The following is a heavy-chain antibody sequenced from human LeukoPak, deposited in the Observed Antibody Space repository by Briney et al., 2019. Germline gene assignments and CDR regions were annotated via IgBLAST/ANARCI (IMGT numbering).Heavy chain of an antibody. Sequence: PGGSLRLSCAASGFTFRTYEMNWARQAPGKGLEWVSYIGTIISTTYYADSVKGRFTVSRDDAKGSLYLQMSSLRAEDTAVYYCARTVYDLRGQRLIPGLDYWGQGTLVTVSS. CDR1: GFTFRTYE. J-gene: IGHJ4*02. V-gene: IGHV3-48*03. CDR2: IGTIISTT. CDR3: ARTVYDLRGQRLIPGLDY. D-gene: IGHD6-25*01.